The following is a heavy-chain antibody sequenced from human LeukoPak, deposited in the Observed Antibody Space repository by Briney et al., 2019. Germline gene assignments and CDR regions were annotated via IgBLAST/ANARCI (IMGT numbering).Heavy chain of an antibody. Sequence: GGSLRLSCAPSGFTFSSSAMSWVRQAPGKGLEWVSSICGSGGSPYYAASVKGRFTISRDNSKNTLYLQMNSLRADDTAVYYCAKGPLLWDWGQGTLVTVSS. J-gene: IGHJ4*02. CDR2: ICGSGGSP. D-gene: IGHD2/OR15-2a*01. CDR3: AKGPLLWD. V-gene: IGHV3-23*01. CDR1: GFTFSSSA.